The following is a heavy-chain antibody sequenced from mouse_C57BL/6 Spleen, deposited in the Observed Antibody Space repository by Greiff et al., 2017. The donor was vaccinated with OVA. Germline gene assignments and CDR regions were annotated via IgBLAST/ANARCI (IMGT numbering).Heavy chain of an antibody. CDR2: IYPRSGNT. J-gene: IGHJ4*01. Sequence: VQLQESGAELARPGASVKLSCKASGYTFTSYGISWVKQRTGQGLEWIGEIYPRSGNTYYTEKFKGKATLTADKSSSTAYMELRSLTSEDSAVYFCARYYDYDEDYAMDYWGQGTSVTVSS. CDR3: ARYYDYDEDYAMDY. V-gene: IGHV1-81*01. CDR1: GYTFTSYG. D-gene: IGHD2-4*01.